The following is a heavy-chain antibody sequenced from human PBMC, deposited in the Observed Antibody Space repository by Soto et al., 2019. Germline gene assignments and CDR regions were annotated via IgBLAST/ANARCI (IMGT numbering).Heavy chain of an antibody. J-gene: IGHJ4*02. V-gene: IGHV1-18*01. Sequence: QVQLVQSGGEVKKPGASVKVSCKASGYIFNSFGISGVRQAPGQGLEWMGCISAYTGNTKYAQNFQGRVTMTTATSTSTAYMELRSLRSDDTAVYYCARRWTTGEIDFWCQGTLVTVSS. D-gene: IGHD4-17*01. CDR3: ARRWTTGEIDF. CDR2: ISAYTGNT. CDR1: GYIFNSFG.